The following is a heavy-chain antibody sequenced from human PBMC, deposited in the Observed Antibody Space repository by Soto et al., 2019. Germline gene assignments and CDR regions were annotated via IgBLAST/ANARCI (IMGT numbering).Heavy chain of an antibody. D-gene: IGHD3-22*01. V-gene: IGHV2-70*01. Sequence: ESGPTLVNPTQTLTLTCTFSGFSLSTSGMCVSWIRQPPGKALEWLALIDWDDDKYYSTSLKTRLTISKDTSKNQVVLTMTNMDPVDTATYYCARDAYYYDSSGYTSGYYYYGMDVWGQGTTVTVSS. CDR3: ARDAYYYDSSGYTSGYYYYGMDV. J-gene: IGHJ6*02. CDR2: IDWDDDK. CDR1: GFSLSTSGMC.